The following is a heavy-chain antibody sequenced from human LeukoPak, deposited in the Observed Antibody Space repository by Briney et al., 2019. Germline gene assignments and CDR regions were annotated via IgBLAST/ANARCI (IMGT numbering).Heavy chain of an antibody. CDR3: ARAGLVVVTAKKSDAFDV. CDR2: SGNKANSYTT. V-gene: IGHV3-72*01. J-gene: IGHJ3*01. CDR1: GFTFSDHY. Sequence: SGGSLRLSCAASGFTFSDHYMDWVRQAPGEGLEWVGRSGNKANSYTTEYAASVKGRFTISRDVSKDSLYLQMNSLKTEDTAVYYCARAGLVVVTAKKSDAFDVWGQGTMVTVSS. D-gene: IGHD2-21*02.